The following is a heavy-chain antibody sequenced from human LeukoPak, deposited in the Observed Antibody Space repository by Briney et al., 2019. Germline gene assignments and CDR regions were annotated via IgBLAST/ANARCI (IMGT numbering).Heavy chain of an antibody. V-gene: IGHV3-49*04. Sequence: PGGSLRLSCTASGFTFGDYAMSWVRQAPGKGLEWVGFIGSKAYGGTTEYAASVKGRFTISRDDSKSIAYLQMNSLKTEDTAVYYCSRAGYEPDFDYWGQGTLVTVSS. CDR1: GFTFGDYA. D-gene: IGHD5-12*01. J-gene: IGHJ4*02. CDR3: SRAGYEPDFDY. CDR2: IGSKAYGGTT.